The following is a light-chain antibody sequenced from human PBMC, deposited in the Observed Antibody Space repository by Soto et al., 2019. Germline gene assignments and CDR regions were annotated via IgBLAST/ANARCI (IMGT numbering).Light chain of an antibody. Sequence: AIRMTQSPSSLSASTGDRVTITCRASQYITSYLAWYQQKPGKAPKLLIYAASTLQSGVPSRFSGSGSGTDFTLTITCLQSEDFATYYCLQHNSYPWTFGQGTKVDIK. J-gene: IGKJ1*01. CDR1: QYITSY. CDR3: LQHNSYPWT. CDR2: AAS. V-gene: IGKV1-8*01.